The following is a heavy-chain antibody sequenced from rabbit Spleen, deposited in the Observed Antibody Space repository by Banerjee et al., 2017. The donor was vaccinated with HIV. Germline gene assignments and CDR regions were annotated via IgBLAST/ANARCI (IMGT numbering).Heavy chain of an antibody. J-gene: IGHJ4*01. D-gene: IGHD2-1*01. CDR2: IEPIFGRT. CDR1: GFDFSVYG. CDR3: VRDLGYDDYSEKGYFNL. V-gene: IGHV1S47*01. Sequence: LEESGGGLVQPEGSLALTCKASGFDFSVYGLSWVRQAPGKGLEWIGYIEPIFGRTYYASWVNGRFTISSHNAQNTLYLQLNSLTAADTATYFCVRDLGYDDYSEKGYFNLWGPGTLVPVS.